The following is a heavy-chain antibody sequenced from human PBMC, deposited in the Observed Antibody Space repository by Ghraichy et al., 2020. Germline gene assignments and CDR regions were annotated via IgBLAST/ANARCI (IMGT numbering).Heavy chain of an antibody. J-gene: IGHJ4*02. CDR2: IWFDGTTK. D-gene: IGHD1-14*01. Sequence: GGSLRLSCAASGFTFTNSGMHWVRQAPGKGLEWVAVIWFDGTTKHYADSVKGRFTISRDNSQNTLYLQMDDLRPEDTAVYYCAKGGLSRNHNYFDSWGQGTLVAVSS. CDR1: GFTFTNSG. CDR3: AKGGLSRNHNYFDS. V-gene: IGHV3-30*02.